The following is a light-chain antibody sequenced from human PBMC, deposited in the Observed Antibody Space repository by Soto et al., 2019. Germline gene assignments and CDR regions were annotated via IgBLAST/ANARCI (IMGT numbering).Light chain of an antibody. CDR2: DAS. J-gene: IGKJ1*01. CDR3: QQYSTYPWT. V-gene: IGKV1-5*01. CDR1: QSISSS. Sequence: DIQMTQSPSTLSASVGDRVTITCRASQSISSSLAWYQQKAGKAPKLLIFDASSLESRVSSRFSGRGSGTQFTLTISSLQPDDFATYYCQQYSTYPWTFGQGTKVDIK.